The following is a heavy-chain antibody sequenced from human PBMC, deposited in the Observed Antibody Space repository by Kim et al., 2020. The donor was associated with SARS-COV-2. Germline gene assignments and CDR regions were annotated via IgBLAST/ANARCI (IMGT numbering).Heavy chain of an antibody. Sequence: SVKVSCKASGGTFSSYAISWVRQAPGQGLEWMGRIIPILGIANYAQKFQGRVTITADKSTSTAYMELSSLRSEDTAVYYCARSWNYVSYYYYYLDGWGKGTTVTVSS. V-gene: IGHV1-69*04. D-gene: IGHD1-7*01. CDR3: ARSWNYVSYYYYYLDG. CDR1: GGTFSSYA. J-gene: IGHJ6*03. CDR2: IIPILGIA.